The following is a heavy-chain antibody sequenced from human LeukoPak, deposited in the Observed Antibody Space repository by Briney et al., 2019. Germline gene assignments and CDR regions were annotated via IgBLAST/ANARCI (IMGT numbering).Heavy chain of an antibody. CDR1: GYTFTSYD. CDR2: MNPNSGNT. V-gene: IGHV1-8*03. CDR3: ARGYCSGGSCDYYYYYMDV. J-gene: IGHJ6*03. Sequence: ASVKVSCKASGYTFTSYDTNWVRQATGQGLEWMGWMNPNSGNTGYAQKFQGRVTITRNTSISTAYMELSSLRSEDTAVYYCARGYCSGGSCDYYYYYMDVWGKGTTVTVSS. D-gene: IGHD2-15*01.